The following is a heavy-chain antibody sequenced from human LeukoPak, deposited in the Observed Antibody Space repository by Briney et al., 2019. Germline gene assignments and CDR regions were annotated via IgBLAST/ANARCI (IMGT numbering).Heavy chain of an antibody. J-gene: IGHJ4*02. V-gene: IGHV3-53*01. CDR1: GFTVSSNY. CDR3: ARRGDGGRSFDL. D-gene: IGHD4-23*01. CDR2: IYSGGTT. Sequence: PGGSLRLSCAASGFTVSSNYMSWVRQAPGKRLEWVSLIYSGGTTYYADSVKGRFTISRDNSKNTLYLQMNSLRAEDTAMYYCARRGDGGRSFDLWGQGTLVTVSS.